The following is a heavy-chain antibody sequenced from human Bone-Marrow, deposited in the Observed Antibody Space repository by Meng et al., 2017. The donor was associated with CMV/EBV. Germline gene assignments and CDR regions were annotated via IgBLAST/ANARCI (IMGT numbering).Heavy chain of an antibody. V-gene: IGHV3-7*03. J-gene: IGHJ6*02. CDR2: IKQDGSEK. CDR1: GFTFSSYW. Sequence: GESLKISCAASGFTFSSYWMSWVRQAPGKGLEWVANIKQDGSEKYYVDSVKGRFTISRDNAKNSLYLQMNSLRAEDTALYHCARVRSPAYGYYYYGMDVWGQGTTVTVSS. D-gene: IGHD3-10*01. CDR3: ARVRSPAYGYYYYGMDV.